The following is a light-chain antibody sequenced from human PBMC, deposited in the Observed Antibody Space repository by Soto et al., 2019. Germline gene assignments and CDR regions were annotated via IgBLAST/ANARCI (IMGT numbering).Light chain of an antibody. CDR3: SSYTSSSTYV. J-gene: IGLJ1*01. CDR2: DVS. V-gene: IGLV2-14*01. CDR1: SSYVGGYNY. Sequence: QSVLTQPASVSGSPGQSITISCTGTSSYVGGYNYVSCYQQHPGKAPKLMIYDVSNRPSGVSNRFSGSKSGKTASLTISGLQAEDEADYYCSSYTSSSTYVFGTGTKVTVL.